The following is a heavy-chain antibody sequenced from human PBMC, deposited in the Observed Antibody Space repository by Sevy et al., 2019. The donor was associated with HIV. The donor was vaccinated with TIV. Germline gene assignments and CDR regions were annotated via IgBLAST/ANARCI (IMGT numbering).Heavy chain of an antibody. CDR1: GFIFSNYW. D-gene: IGHD6-19*01. CDR2: IKQDGSEK. J-gene: IGHJ6*02. V-gene: IGHV3-7*04. Sequence: GGSLRLSCAASGFIFSNYWMSWVRQAPGKGLEGVANIKQDGSEKYYVDSVRGRFTLSRDNAKNSLYLQMNSLRVEDTAVYYCAWGAWYAIWGQGTTVTVSS. CDR3: AWGAWYAI.